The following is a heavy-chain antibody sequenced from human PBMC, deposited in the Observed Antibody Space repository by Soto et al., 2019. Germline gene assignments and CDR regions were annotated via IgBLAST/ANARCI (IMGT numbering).Heavy chain of an antibody. CDR2: IIPIFGTA. CDR1: GGTFSSYA. D-gene: IGHD3-9*01. J-gene: IGHJ6*02. V-gene: IGHV1-69*13. Sequence: SVKVSCKASGGTFSSYAISWVRQAPGQGLEWMGGIIPIFGTANYAQKFQGRVTITADESTSTAYMELSSLRSEDTAVYYCARVPDYDILTGSLVSDYYYYGMDVWGQGTTVTVSS. CDR3: ARVPDYDILTGSLVSDYYYYGMDV.